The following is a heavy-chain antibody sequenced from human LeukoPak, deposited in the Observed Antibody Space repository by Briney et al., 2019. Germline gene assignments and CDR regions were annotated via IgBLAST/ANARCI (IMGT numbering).Heavy chain of an antibody. CDR2: INPSGGST. J-gene: IGHJ4*02. D-gene: IGHD5-24*01. Sequence: GASVKVSCKASGYTFTSYYMHWVRQAPGQGLEWMGIINPSGGSTSYAQKFQGRVTMTRDTSTSTVYMELSSLRSEDTAVYYCARGVISDGYSPYGPFDYWGQGTLVTVSS. CDR3: ARGVISDGYSPYGPFDY. CDR1: GYTFTSYY. V-gene: IGHV1-46*01.